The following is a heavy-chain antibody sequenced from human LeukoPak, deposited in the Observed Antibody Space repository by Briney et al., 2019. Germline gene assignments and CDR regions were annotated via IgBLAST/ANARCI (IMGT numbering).Heavy chain of an antibody. Sequence: GASVKVSCKASGYTFTSYGISWVRQAPGQGLEWMGWISAYNGNTNYAQKLQGRVTMTTDISTSTAYMELRSLRSDDTAVYYCAREDSDYYDSSPSWFDPWGQGTLVTVSS. V-gene: IGHV1-18*01. D-gene: IGHD3-22*01. CDR1: GYTFTSYG. CDR3: AREDSDYYDSSPSWFDP. CDR2: ISAYNGNT. J-gene: IGHJ5*02.